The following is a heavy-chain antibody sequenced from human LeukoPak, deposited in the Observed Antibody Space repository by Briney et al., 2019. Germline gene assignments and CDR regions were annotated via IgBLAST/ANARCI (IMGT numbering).Heavy chain of an antibody. Sequence: ASVKVSCKASGYTFTSYYMYWVRQAPGQGLEWMGIINPSGGSASYAQKFQGRVTMTRDTSTRTVYMELGSLRSEDTAVYYCARGFYGGNIQFDYWGQGTLVTVSS. J-gene: IGHJ4*02. CDR2: INPSGGSA. CDR1: GYTFTSYY. V-gene: IGHV1-46*01. D-gene: IGHD4-23*01. CDR3: ARGFYGGNIQFDY.